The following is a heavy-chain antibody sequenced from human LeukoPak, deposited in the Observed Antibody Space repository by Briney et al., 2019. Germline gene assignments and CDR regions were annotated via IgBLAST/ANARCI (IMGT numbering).Heavy chain of an antibody. CDR2: ISYDGSNK. J-gene: IGHJ4*02. Sequence: GGSLRLSCAASGFTFSSYGMHWVRQAPGKGLEWVAVISYDGSNKYYADSVKGRFTISRDNSKNTLYLQMNSLGAEDTAVYYCAKERWELPTSLYFDYWGQGTLVTVSS. D-gene: IGHD1-26*01. V-gene: IGHV3-30*18. CDR1: GFTFSSYG. CDR3: AKERWELPTSLYFDY.